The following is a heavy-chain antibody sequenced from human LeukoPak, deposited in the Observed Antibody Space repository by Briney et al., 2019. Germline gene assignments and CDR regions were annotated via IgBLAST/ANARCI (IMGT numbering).Heavy chain of an antibody. V-gene: IGHV3-53*01. D-gene: IGHD1-1*01. J-gene: IGHJ4*02. Sequence: GGSLRLSCAASGSTVTSSHMSWIRQAPGKGLEWVSLIYSGGNIHYADSVKGRFTISRDISRNTLYLLMSSLRVEDTAVYYCVRADNGFDQWGQGALVTVSS. CDR2: IYSGGNI. CDR3: VRADNGFDQ. CDR1: GSTVTSSH.